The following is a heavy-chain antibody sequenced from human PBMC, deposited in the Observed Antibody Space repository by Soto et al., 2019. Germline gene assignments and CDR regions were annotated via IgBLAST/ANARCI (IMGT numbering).Heavy chain of an antibody. J-gene: IGHJ4*02. CDR3: ARVTADYYDSSGYRY. V-gene: IGHV1-69*01. D-gene: IGHD3-22*01. CDR2: IIPIFGTA. CDR1: GGTFSSHA. Sequence: QVQLVQSGAEVKKPGSSVKVSCKASGGTFSSHAISWVRQAPGQGLEWMGGIIPIFGTANYAQKFQGRVTITADESTSTAYMELSSLRSEDTAVYYCARVTADYYDSSGYRYWGQGTLVTVSS.